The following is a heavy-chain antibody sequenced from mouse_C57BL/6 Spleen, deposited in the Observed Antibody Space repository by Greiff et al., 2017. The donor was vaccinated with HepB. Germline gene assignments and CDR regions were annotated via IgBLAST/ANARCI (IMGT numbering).Heavy chain of an antibody. V-gene: IGHV5-4*03. CDR3: ARHNDYVYAMDV. D-gene: IGHD2-4*01. Sequence: EVKLQESGGGLVKPGGSLKLSCAASGFTFSSYAMSWVRQTPEKRLEWVATISDGGSYTYYPDNVKGRVTISRDNAKNNLYLQMNHLKSEDTAMYYSARHNDYVYAMDVWGKGTSVTVSS. CDR1: GFTFSSYA. J-gene: IGHJ4*01. CDR2: ISDGGSYT.